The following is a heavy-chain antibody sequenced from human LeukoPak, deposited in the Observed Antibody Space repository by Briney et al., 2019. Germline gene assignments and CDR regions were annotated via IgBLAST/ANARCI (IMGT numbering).Heavy chain of an antibody. Sequence: PEASVKVSCKASGYTFSSYAISWVRQAPGQGLEWMGGIIPIFGTANYAQKFQGRVTITADKSTSTAYMELSSLRSEDTAVYYCATGTNDYYYMDVWGKGTTVTVSS. CDR2: IIPIFGTA. V-gene: IGHV1-69*06. CDR3: ATGTNDYYYMDV. CDR1: GYTFSSYA. J-gene: IGHJ6*03. D-gene: IGHD1/OR15-1a*01.